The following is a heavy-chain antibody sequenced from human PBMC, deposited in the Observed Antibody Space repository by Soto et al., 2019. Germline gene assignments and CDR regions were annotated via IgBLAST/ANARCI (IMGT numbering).Heavy chain of an antibody. J-gene: IGHJ6*02. CDR3: ARSQGGSSSLDIYYYYYYGMDV. D-gene: IGHD2-15*01. CDR2: IIPIFGTA. V-gene: IGHV1-69*01. CDR1: GGTFSSYA. Sequence: QVQLVQSGAEVKKPGSSVKVSCKAPGGTFSSYAISWVRQAPGQGLEWMGGIIPIFGTAKYAQKFQGRVMITADESTSTGYMELSSLRSEDTAVYYCARSQGGSSSLDIYYYYYYGMDVWGQGTTVTVSS.